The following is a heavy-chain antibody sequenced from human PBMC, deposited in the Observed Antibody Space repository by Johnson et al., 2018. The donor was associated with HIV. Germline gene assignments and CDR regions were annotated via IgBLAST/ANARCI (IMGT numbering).Heavy chain of an antibody. J-gene: IGHJ3*02. Sequence: QVQLVESGGRVVQPGRSLRLSCAASGFTFNSYGMHWVRQAPGKGLEWVAFISYDGSNKHYAHSVKGRYSISRDNTKDTLSLQMNSLRVEDTAVYYCARGHWLTVVTSPDAVNIWGQGTMVTVSS. CDR2: ISYDGSNK. CDR3: ARGHWLTVVTSPDAVNI. CDR1: GFTFNSYG. D-gene: IGHD4-23*01. V-gene: IGHV3-30*03.